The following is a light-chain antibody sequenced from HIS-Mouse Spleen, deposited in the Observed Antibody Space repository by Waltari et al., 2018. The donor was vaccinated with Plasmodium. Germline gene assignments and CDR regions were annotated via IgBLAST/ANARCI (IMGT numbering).Light chain of an antibody. V-gene: IGLV2-8*01. Sequence: QSALTQTPSASGSPGQSVTIPCTGTSSDVGGYNYVSWYQQHPGKAPKLMIYEVSKRPSGVPDRFSGSKSGNTASLTVSGLQAEDEADYYCSSYAGSSVFGTGTKVTVL. J-gene: IGLJ1*01. CDR2: EVS. CDR3: SSYAGSSV. CDR1: SSDVGGYNY.